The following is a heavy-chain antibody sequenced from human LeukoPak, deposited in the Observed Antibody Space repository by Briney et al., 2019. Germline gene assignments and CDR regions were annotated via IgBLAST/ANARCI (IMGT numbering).Heavy chain of an antibody. Sequence: GESLKISCKRSGNSFTNYWIGWVRQMPGEGLEWMRIIYPGNSRTRYRPLFEGQVTISAYKSMNTAYLQWSSLKASDTAIYYCATFSDGKDSDFDHWGQETLVTGSS. CDR2: IYPGNSRT. D-gene: IGHD2/OR15-2a*01. CDR3: ATFSDGKDSDFDH. CDR1: GNSFTNYW. V-gene: IGHV5-51*01. J-gene: IGHJ4*02.